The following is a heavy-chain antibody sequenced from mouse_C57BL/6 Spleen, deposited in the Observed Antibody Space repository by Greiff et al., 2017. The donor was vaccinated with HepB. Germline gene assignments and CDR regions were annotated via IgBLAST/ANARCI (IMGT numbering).Heavy chain of an antibody. J-gene: IGHJ2*01. Sequence: QVQLQQSGAELVKPGASVKLSCKASGYTFTSYWMHWVKQRPGQGLEWIGMIHPNSGSTNYNEKFKSKATLTVDKSSSTAYMQLSSLTSEDSAVYYCARGGGNYRDYFDYWGQGTTLTVSS. CDR1: GYTFTSYW. CDR2: IHPNSGST. V-gene: IGHV1-64*01. CDR3: ARGGGNYRDYFDY. D-gene: IGHD2-1*01.